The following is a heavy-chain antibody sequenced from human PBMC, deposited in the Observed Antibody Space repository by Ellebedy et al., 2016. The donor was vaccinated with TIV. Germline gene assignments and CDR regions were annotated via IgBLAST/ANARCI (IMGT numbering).Heavy chain of an antibody. CDR2: IGSRTSKI. CDR1: GFTFNTYS. J-gene: IGHJ4*02. D-gene: IGHD6-19*01. V-gene: IGHV3-48*04. Sequence: GESLKISCAASGFTFNTYSMNWVRQAPGKGREWVSYIGSRTSKIYYADSVKGRFTVSRDNAKNSLYLQMNSLRAEDTAVYYCARRVAGKASFDYWGQGTLVTVSS. CDR3: ARRVAGKASFDY.